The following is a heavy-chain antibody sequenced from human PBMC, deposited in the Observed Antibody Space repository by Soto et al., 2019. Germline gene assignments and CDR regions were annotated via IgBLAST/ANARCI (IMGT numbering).Heavy chain of an antibody. J-gene: IGHJ5*02. CDR3: ASPYSSSQNWFDP. CDR2: IIPILGIA. Sequence: SVKVSCKASGGTFSSYTISWVRQAPGQGLEWMGRIIPILGIANYAQKFQGRVTITADKSTSTAYMELSSLRSEDTAVYYCASPYSSSQNWFDPWGQGTLVTVSS. CDR1: GGTFSSYT. V-gene: IGHV1-69*02. D-gene: IGHD6-13*01.